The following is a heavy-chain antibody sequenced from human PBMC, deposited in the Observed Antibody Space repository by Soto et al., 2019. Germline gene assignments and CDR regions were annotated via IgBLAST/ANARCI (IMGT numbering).Heavy chain of an antibody. CDR2: INHSGST. D-gene: IGHD6-6*01. V-gene: IGHV4-34*01. Sequence: TLSLTCAVYGGSFSGYYWSWIRQPPGKGLEWIGEINHSGSTNYNPSLKSRVTISVDTSKNQFSLKLSSVTAADTAVYYCASIVAARPTAYYYYGMDVWGQGTTVTVSS. J-gene: IGHJ6*02. CDR3: ASIVAARPTAYYYYGMDV. CDR1: GGSFSGYY.